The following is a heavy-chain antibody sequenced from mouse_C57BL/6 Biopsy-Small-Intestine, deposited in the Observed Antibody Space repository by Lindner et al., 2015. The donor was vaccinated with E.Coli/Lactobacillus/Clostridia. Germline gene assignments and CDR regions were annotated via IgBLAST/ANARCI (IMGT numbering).Heavy chain of an antibody. CDR1: GVTFSDYG. CDR2: ISSGSSTT. Sequence: VQLQESGGGLVKPGGSLKLSCAASGVTFSDYGIHWVRQAPEEGLEWVAYISSGSSTTYYADTVKGRFTISRDNAKNTLFLQMTSLRSEDTAMYYCARPGGYYAWFAYWGQGTLVTVSA. CDR3: ARPGGYYAWFAY. D-gene: IGHD2-3*01. J-gene: IGHJ3*01. V-gene: IGHV5-17*01.